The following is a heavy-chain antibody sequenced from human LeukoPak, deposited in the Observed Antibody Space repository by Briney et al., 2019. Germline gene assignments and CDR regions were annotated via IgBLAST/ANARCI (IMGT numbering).Heavy chain of an antibody. V-gene: IGHV4-38-2*01. Sequence: SETLSLTCAVSGLSISRGYYWGWIRQPPGKGLEGIGSIYQRGSSYYNPSLRRRVPMSVDTSRNQFSLKLPSVTVADPPVYYCARGSQSFYYVSSGYPFDSWGQGTLVTVSS. D-gene: IGHD3-22*01. CDR3: ARGSQSFYYVSSGYPFDS. CDR1: GLSISRGYY. J-gene: IGHJ4*02. CDR2: IYQRGSS.